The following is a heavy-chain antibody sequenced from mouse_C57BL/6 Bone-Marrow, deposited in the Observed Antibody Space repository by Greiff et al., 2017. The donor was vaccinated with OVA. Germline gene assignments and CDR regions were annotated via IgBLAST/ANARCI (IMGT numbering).Heavy chain of an antibody. V-gene: IGHV1-64*01. J-gene: IGHJ2*01. D-gene: IGHD1-2*01. Sequence: VKLMESGAELVKPGASVKLSCKASGYTFTSYWMHWVKQRPGQGLEWIGMIHPNSGSTNYNEKFKSKATLTVDKSSSTAYMQLSSLTSEDSAVYYCARPTTADYWGQGTTLTVSS. CDR1: GYTFTSYW. CDR2: IHPNSGST. CDR3: ARPTTADY.